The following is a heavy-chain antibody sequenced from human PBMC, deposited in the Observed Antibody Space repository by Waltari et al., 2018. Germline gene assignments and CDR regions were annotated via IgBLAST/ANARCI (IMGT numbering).Heavy chain of an antibody. CDR1: GGSIRSHY. Sequence: QVQLQESGPGLVKPSETLSLTCTVSGGSIRSHYWSWIRQPPGKGLEWIGYIYYSGSTNYNPSLKSRVTISVDTSKNQFSLKLSSVTAADTAVYYCARVRHSSSTYYFDYWGQGTLVTVSS. D-gene: IGHD6-13*01. V-gene: IGHV4-59*11. CDR2: IYYSGST. J-gene: IGHJ4*02. CDR3: ARVRHSSSTYYFDY.